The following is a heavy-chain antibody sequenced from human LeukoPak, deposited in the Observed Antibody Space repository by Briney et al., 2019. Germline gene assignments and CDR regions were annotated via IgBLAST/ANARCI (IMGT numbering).Heavy chain of an antibody. CDR1: GGSISSSSYY. V-gene: IGHV4-39*07. D-gene: IGHD3-22*01. CDR2: IFYSGST. CDR3: ARVPRFYYDSSTKGAFDI. J-gene: IGHJ3*02. Sequence: SETLSLTCTVSGGSISSSSYYWGWIRQPPGKGLEWIGSIFYSGSTYYNPSLKSRVTISVDTSKKQFSLKLSSVTAADTAVYYCARVPRFYYDSSTKGAFDIWGQGTMVTVSS.